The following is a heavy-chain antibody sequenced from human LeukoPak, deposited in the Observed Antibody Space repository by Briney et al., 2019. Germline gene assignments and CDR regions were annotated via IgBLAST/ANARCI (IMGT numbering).Heavy chain of an antibody. Sequence: PGGSLRLSCVASGFTFSSFAMSWVRQAPGKGLEWVSAISGSGGSTYYADSVKGRFTTSRDNSKNTLYLQMNSLRAEDTAVYYCAKRGGLPPLDYYYYYMDVWGKGTTVTVSS. CDR1: GFTFSSFA. CDR3: AKRGGLPPLDYYYYYMDV. D-gene: IGHD2-21*02. CDR2: ISGSGGST. J-gene: IGHJ6*03. V-gene: IGHV3-23*01.